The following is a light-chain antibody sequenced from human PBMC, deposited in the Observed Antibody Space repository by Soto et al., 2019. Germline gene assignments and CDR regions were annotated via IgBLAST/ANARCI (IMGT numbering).Light chain of an antibody. Sequence: EIEVTQSPATLSLSPGERATLSCRTSQSVGSYLAWYQKKPGQAPRLLIYDASNRATGIPARFSGGGSRRDFTLTISSLEPEAFAVYYCQLRSNWPPLTFGGGTKVEI. CDR2: DAS. CDR1: QSVGSY. CDR3: QLRSNWPPLT. V-gene: IGKV3-11*02. J-gene: IGKJ4*01.